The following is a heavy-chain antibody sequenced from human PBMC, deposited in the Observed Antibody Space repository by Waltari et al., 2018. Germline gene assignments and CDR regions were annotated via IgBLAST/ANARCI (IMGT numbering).Heavy chain of an antibody. Sequence: QLQLQESGPGLVKPSETLSLTCTVSGGSISSSSYYWGWIRQPPGKGLEWIGSIYYIGSTYYNPSLKRRVTRAVDTSKNQFSLKLSSVTAADTAVYYCARGDIVVVPANDAFDIWGQGTMVTVSS. D-gene: IGHD2-2*01. CDR2: IYYIGST. J-gene: IGHJ3*02. CDR1: GGSISSSSYY. V-gene: IGHV4-39*07. CDR3: ARGDIVVVPANDAFDI.